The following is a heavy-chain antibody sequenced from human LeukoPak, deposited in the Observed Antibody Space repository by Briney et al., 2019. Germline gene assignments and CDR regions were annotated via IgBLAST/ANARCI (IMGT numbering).Heavy chain of an antibody. J-gene: IGHJ3*02. CDR1: GGSISSYY. Sequence: SETLSLTCTVSGGSISSYYGSWIRQPPGKGLEWIGYIYYSGSTYYNPSLKSRVTISVDTSKNQFSLKPSSVTAADTAVYYCARFGYYYDSSGYPPEAFDIWGQGTMVTVSS. CDR3: ARFGYYYDSSGYPPEAFDI. D-gene: IGHD3-22*01. CDR2: IYYSGST. V-gene: IGHV4-59*06.